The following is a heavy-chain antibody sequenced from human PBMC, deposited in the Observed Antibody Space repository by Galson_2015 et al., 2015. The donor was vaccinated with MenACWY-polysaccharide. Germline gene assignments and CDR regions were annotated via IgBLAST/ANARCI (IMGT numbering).Heavy chain of an antibody. CDR2: IYYDGSKK. CDR3: SRLQSKYMDV. J-gene: IGHJ6*04. D-gene: IGHD4-11*01. Sequence: SLRLSCAASGFTFRSYGMHWVRQAPGKGLEWVTLIYYDGSKKEYADSVKGRFTISRDNSKNTLYLQMDSLRAEDTAVYYCSRLQSKYMDVWGEGTTVTVSS. CDR1: GFTFRSYG. V-gene: IGHV3-30*12.